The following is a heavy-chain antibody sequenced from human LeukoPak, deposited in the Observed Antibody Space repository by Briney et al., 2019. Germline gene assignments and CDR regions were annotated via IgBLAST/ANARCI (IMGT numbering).Heavy chain of an antibody. V-gene: IGHV1-46*01. J-gene: IGHJ4*02. CDR3: ARVEGYCTNGVCYGYYFDY. Sequence: ASVKVSCKASGYTFTSYYMHWVRQAPGQGLEWMGIINPSGGGTSYAQKFQGRVTMTRDTSTSTVYMELSSLRSEDTAVYYCARVEGYCTNGVCYGYYFDYWGQGTLVTVSS. CDR1: GYTFTSYY. CDR2: INPSGGGT. D-gene: IGHD2-8*01.